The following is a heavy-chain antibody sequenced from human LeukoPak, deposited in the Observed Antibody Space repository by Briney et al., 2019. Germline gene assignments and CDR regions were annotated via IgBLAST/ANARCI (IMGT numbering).Heavy chain of an antibody. J-gene: IGHJ6*03. D-gene: IGHD3-22*01. Sequence: GASVKVSCKASGYTFTSYGISWVRQAPGQGLEWMGWISAYNGNTNYAQKLQGRVTMTTDTSTSTAYMELRSLRSDDTAVYYCARAQSPDSSGSWRNYYYYYMDVWGKGTTVTVSS. CDR2: ISAYNGNT. CDR3: ARAQSPDSSGSWRNYYYYYMDV. V-gene: IGHV1-18*01. CDR1: GYTFTSYG.